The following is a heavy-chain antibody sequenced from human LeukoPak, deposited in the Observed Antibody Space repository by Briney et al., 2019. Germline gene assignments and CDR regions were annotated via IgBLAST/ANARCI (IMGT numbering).Heavy chain of an antibody. V-gene: IGHV3-48*01. J-gene: IGHJ4*02. CDR2: ISSSSSTI. D-gene: IGHD2-15*01. CDR1: GFTFSSYS. CDR3: AREASGHFDY. Sequence: AGSLRLSCAASGFTFSSYSMNWVRQAPGKGLEWVSYISSSSSTIYYADSVKGRFTISRDNAKNSLYLQMNSLRAEDTAVYYCAREASGHFDYWGQGTLVTVSS.